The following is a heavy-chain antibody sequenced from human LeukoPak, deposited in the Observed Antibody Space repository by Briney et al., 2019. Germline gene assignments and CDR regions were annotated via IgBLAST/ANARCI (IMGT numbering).Heavy chain of an antibody. CDR3: ARETGLYYFDY. Sequence: SETLSLTCTVSGGSISDYYWSWIRQPAGKGLEWLGRIYTSGSTKYNPSLESRVTMSVDTSKNQFSLKLSSVTAADTAVYFCARETGLYYFDYWGQGTRVTVSS. J-gene: IGHJ4*02. CDR1: GGSISDYY. V-gene: IGHV4-4*07. D-gene: IGHD1-14*01. CDR2: IYTSGST.